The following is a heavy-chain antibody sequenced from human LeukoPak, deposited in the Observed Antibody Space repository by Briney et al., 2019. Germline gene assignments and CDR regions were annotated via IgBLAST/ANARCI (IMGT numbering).Heavy chain of an antibody. CDR2: IYYSGST. CDR3: ATDTAMGHFDY. J-gene: IGHJ4*02. Sequence: SETLSLTCTVSGGSISSYYWSWIQQPPGKGLEWIGYIYYSGSTNYNPSLKSRVTISVDTSKNQFSLKLSSVTAADTAVYYCATDTAMGHFDYWGQGTLVTVSS. CDR1: GGSISSYY. V-gene: IGHV4-59*01. D-gene: IGHD5-18*01.